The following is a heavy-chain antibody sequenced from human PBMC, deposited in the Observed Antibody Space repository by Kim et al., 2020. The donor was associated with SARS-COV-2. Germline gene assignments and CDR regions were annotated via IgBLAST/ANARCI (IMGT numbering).Heavy chain of an antibody. J-gene: IGHJ4*02. CDR1: GFTFSSYS. D-gene: IGHD3-22*01. V-gene: IGHV3-48*02. CDR3: ARDNYYYDSSGYSPVDY. Sequence: GGSLRLSCAASGFTFSSYSMNWVRQAPGKGLERVSYISSSSSTIYYADSVKGRFTISRDNAKNSLYLQMNSLRDEDTAVYYCARDNYYYDSSGYSPVDYWGQGTLVTVSS. CDR2: ISSSSSTI.